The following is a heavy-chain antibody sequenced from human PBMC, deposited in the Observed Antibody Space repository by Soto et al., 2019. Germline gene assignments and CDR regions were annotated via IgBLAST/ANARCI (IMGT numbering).Heavy chain of an antibody. Sequence: SETLSLTCAVSGGSISNGGYYWSWIRPPPGKGLEWIGEINHSGSTNYNPSLKSRVTISVDTSKNQFSLKLSSVTAADTAVYYCARVSAAHYYGMDVWGQGTTVTVSS. CDR3: ARVSAAHYYGMDV. CDR1: GGSISNGGYY. D-gene: IGHD3-3*02. J-gene: IGHJ6*02. CDR2: INHSGST. V-gene: IGHV4-34*01.